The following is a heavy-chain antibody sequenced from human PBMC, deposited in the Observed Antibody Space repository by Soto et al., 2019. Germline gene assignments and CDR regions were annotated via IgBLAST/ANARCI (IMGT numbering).Heavy chain of an antibody. Sequence: GGSLRLSCAASGFTFDDYAMHWVRQAPGKGLEWVSGINWNSGSIGYADSVKGRFTISRDNAKNSLYLQMNSLRAEDTALYYCAKGAQYSSPTDNWFDPWGQGTLVTVSS. V-gene: IGHV3-9*01. CDR2: INWNSGSI. D-gene: IGHD6-13*01. CDR1: GFTFDDYA. J-gene: IGHJ5*02. CDR3: AKGAQYSSPTDNWFDP.